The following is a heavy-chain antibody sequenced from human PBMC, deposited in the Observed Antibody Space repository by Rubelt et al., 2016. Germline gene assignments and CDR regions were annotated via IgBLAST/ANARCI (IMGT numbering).Heavy chain of an antibody. Sequence: VQLQQWGAGLLKPSETLSLTCAVYGGSFSGYYWNWIRQAPGKGLEWVSRINSDGSNTGHADSVKGRFTISRDNSKNTLYLQMHSLGPEDTAIEYCAKDQSKVIGSYRGLDLWGRGTLVTVSS. CDR2: INSDGSNT. CDR3: AKDQSKVIGSYRGLDL. V-gene: IGHV3-74*01. CDR1: GGSFSGYY. D-gene: IGHD1-26*01. J-gene: IGHJ2*01.